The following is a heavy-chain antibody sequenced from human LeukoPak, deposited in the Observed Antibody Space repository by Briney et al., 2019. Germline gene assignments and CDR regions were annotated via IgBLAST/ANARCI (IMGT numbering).Heavy chain of an antibody. CDR3: ARNFDSSPFDY. CDR2: ISHDGGNK. V-gene: IGHV3-30*04. D-gene: IGHD3-22*01. J-gene: IGHJ4*02. CDR1: GFIFSSYA. Sequence: PGGSLRLSCAASGFIFSSYALHWVRQAPGKGLEWVAVISHDGGNKYFADSVKGRFTIPRDNSNNTLYLQMNGLRPEDTAVYYCARNFDSSPFDYWGQGTLVTVSS.